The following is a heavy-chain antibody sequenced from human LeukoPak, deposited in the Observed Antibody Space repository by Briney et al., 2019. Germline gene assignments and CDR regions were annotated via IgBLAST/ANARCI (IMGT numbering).Heavy chain of an antibody. V-gene: IGHV1-2*02. D-gene: IGHD3-10*01. Sequence: GASVKVSCKPSGYTFTDYYMHWVRQAPGQGLEWMGWINPHSGGTKYAQKFQGRVTMSRDTSISTVYMELSRLRSDDTAVYYCARDLRFGEWKVQVWGQGTMVTVSS. CDR3: ARDLRFGEWKVQV. CDR1: GYTFTDYY. CDR2: INPHSGGT. J-gene: IGHJ3*01.